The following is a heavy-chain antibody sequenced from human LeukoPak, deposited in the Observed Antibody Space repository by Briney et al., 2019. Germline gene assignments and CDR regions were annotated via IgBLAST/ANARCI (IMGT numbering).Heavy chain of an antibody. J-gene: IGHJ4*02. V-gene: IGHV4-39*01. CDR2: IYYSGNT. CDR1: GGSFSISNYY. Sequence: PSETLSLTRTVSGGSFSISNYYWGWVRQPPGTGLEWVGSIYYSGNTYYNPSLKSRVTISVDTSQNQFSLKLFSLTAADTAVYYCSRHAHSPSYEFWGQGSLVTVSS. D-gene: IGHD3-3*01. CDR3: SRHAHSPSYEF.